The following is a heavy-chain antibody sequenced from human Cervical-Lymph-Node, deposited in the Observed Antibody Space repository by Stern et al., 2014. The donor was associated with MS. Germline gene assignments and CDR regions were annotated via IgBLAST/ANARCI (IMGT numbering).Heavy chain of an antibody. D-gene: IGHD1-26*01. Sequence: VQLVESGGGVVQPGRSLRLSCAASGFTFSAFPTHWVRQAPGKGLEWVAVISFDGSDGDYPDSVKGRFTISRDNSKNVLYLQMSSLRPEDTAMYYCARGDSGSYYFGLWGQGTKVTVSS. J-gene: IGHJ3*01. CDR3: ARGDSGSYYFGL. V-gene: IGHV3-30*15. CDR2: ISFDGSDG. CDR1: GFTFSAFP.